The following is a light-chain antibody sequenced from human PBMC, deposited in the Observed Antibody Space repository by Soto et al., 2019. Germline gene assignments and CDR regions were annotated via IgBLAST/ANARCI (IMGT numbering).Light chain of an antibody. CDR3: QQYNNYPYT. Sequence: DIQMTQSPSTLSASVGDRVTITCRAGQSISSWLAWYQQKPGKAPKLLIYDASTLESGVPSRFSGSGSGTEFTLTISSLQPDDFATDYCQQYNNYPYTFGQGTKLEIK. J-gene: IGKJ2*01. CDR1: QSISSW. V-gene: IGKV1-5*01. CDR2: DAS.